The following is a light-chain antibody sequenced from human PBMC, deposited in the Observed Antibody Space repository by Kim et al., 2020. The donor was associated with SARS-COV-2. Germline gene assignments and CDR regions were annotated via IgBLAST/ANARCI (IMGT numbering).Light chain of an antibody. V-gene: IGKV1-9*01. CDR1: QGISSY. CDR3: QQLNSYPHT. J-gene: IGKJ2*01. CDR2: AAS. Sequence: SAAVGDRVTCTCRASQGISSYLAWYQQKPGKAPKLLIYAASTLQSGVPSRFSGSGSGTDVTLTISSLQPEDFATYYCQQLNSYPHTFGQGTKLEIK.